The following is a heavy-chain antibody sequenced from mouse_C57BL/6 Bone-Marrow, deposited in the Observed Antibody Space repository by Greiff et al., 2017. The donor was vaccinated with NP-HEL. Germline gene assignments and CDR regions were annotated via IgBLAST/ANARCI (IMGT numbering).Heavy chain of an antibody. V-gene: IGHV5-9*01. CDR2: ISGGGGNT. CDR1: GFTFSSYT. CDR3: AVEGFITTVVAPYY. Sequence: EVKLVESGGGLVQPGGSLSLSCAASGFTFSSYTMSWVRQTPEKRLEWVATISGGGGNTYSPDSVKGRFTISRDNAKNTLYLQMSSLRSEDTALYYCAVEGFITTVVAPYYWGQGTSVTVSS. J-gene: IGHJ4*01. D-gene: IGHD1-1*01.